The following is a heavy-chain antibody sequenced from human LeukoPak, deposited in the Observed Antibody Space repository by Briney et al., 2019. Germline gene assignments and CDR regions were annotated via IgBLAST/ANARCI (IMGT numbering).Heavy chain of an antibody. CDR2: IYCSGST. D-gene: IGHD3-3*01. V-gene: IGHV4-31*03. J-gene: IGHJ4*02. CDR1: GGSISSGGYY. Sequence: PSETLSLTCTVSGGSISSGGYYWSWIRQHPGKGLEWIGYIYCSGSTYYNPSLKSRVTISVDTSKNQFSLKLSSVTAADTAVYYCARGRITIFGVAHFGVAYFDYWGQGTLVTVSS. CDR3: ARGRITIFGVAHFGVAYFDY.